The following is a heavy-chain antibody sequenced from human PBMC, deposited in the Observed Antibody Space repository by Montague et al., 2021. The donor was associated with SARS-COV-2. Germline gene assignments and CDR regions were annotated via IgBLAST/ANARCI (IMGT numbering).Heavy chain of an antibody. CDR1: GGSISSGGYY. Sequence: TLSLTCTVSGGSISSGGYYWSWLRQHPGKGLEWIGYIYYSGSTYYNPSLKSRVTISVDTSKNQFSLKLSSVTAADTAVYYCARAAPWSFRDILTGYYYYYGMAVWGQGTTVT. CDR3: ARAAPWSFRDILTGYYYYYGMAV. CDR2: IYYSGST. J-gene: IGHJ6*02. V-gene: IGHV4-31*03. D-gene: IGHD3-9*01.